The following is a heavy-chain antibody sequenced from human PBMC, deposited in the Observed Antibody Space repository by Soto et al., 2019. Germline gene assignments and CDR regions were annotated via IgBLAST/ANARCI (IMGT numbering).Heavy chain of an antibody. V-gene: IGHV1-46*01. CDR1: GYTFTSYY. J-gene: IGHJ4*02. CDR3: ARLGFGGVIAWGNYFDY. CDR2: INPSGGST. Sequence: GASVKVSCKASGYTFTSYYMHWVRQAPGQGLEWKGIINPSGGSTSYAQKLQGRVTMTRDTSTSTVYMELSSLRSEDTAIYYCARLGFGGVIAWGNYFDYWGQGTLVTVSS. D-gene: IGHD3-16*02.